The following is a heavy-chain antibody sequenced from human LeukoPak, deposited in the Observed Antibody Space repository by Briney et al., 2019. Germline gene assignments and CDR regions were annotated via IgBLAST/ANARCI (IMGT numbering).Heavy chain of an antibody. CDR2: IYYSGST. J-gene: IGHJ6*03. D-gene: IGHD2-2*01. Sequence: SETLSLTCTVSGGSISSYYWSWIRQPPGKGLEWIAYIYYSGSTNYNPSLKSRVTISVDTSKNQFSLKLSSVTAADTAVYYCARSDCGSTSCHPTLYYYYYMDVWGKGTTVTISS. V-gene: IGHV4-59*01. CDR1: GGSISSYY. CDR3: ARSDCGSTSCHPTLYYYYYMDV.